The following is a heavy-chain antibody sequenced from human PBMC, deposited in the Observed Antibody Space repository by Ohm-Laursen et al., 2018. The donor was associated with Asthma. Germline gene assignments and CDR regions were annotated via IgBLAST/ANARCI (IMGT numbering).Heavy chain of an antibody. CDR1: GFSYSSYA. J-gene: IGHJ4*02. Sequence: SLRLSCAASGFSYSSYAMTWVRQVPGKGLEWVANIKPDGTENAYLDSVRGRFTISKDNAKNSLFLQMNSLRGEDTALYYCARDVLGFVAAAQDWGQGTLVTVSS. CDR2: IKPDGTEN. D-gene: IGHD6-13*01. CDR3: ARDVLGFVAAAQD. V-gene: IGHV3-7*05.